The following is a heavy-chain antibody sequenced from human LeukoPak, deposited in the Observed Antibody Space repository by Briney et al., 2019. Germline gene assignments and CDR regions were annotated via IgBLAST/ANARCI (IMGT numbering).Heavy chain of an antibody. V-gene: IGHV5-51*01. CDR1: GYSFTSYW. J-gene: IGHJ3*02. D-gene: IGHD6-25*01. Sequence: GESLKISCKGSGYSFTSYWIGWVRQMPGKGLEWMGIIYPGDSDTRYSPSFQGQVTISADKSISTAYLQWSSLKASDTAMYYCASHSSGWDRDDAFDIWGQGTMVTVSS. CDR3: ASHSSGWDRDDAFDI. CDR2: IYPGDSDT.